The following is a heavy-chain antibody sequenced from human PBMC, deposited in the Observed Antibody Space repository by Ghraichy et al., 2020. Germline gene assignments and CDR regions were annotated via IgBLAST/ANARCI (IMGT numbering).Heavy chain of an antibody. CDR3: RAMARDYFDY. D-gene: IGHD2-8*01. J-gene: IGHJ4*02. Sequence: GSLRLSCAASGFTFSSYGMHWVRQAPGKGLEWVAVISYDGSNRDYADSVKGRVTISRDNSKNTLYLQMNSLRAEDTAVYYCRAMARDYFDYWGQGTLVTVSS. CDR2: ISYDGSNR. V-gene: IGHV3-30*03. CDR1: GFTFSSYG.